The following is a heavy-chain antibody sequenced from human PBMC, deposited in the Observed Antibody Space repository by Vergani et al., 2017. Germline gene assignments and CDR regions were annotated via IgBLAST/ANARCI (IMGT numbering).Heavy chain of an antibody. V-gene: IGHV2-5*02. CDR3: ARYSGYETFDY. D-gene: IGHD5-12*01. CDR2: IYWDDAK. CDR1: GFSLSTSGVG. J-gene: IGHJ4*02. Sequence: QITLKESGPTLVKPTQPLTLTCTFSGFSLSTSGVGVGWLRQPPGKALEWLALIYWDDAKRYRPSLKRRLTITKDTSKSPVFLTMTNMDPVDTATYYCARYSGYETFDYWGQGTLVTVSS.